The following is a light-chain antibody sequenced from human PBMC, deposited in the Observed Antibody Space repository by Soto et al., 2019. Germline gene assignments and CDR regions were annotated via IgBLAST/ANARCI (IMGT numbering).Light chain of an antibody. CDR3: QQYNNS. J-gene: IGKJ1*01. V-gene: IGKV1-5*03. CDR2: KAS. Sequence: DIQMTQFPSTLSASVGDRVTITCRASQSISTWLAWYQQKPGKAPKLLIYKASSLESGVPSRFSGSGSGTEFTLTISSLQPDDSATYYCQQYNNSFGQGTKVEI. CDR1: QSISTW.